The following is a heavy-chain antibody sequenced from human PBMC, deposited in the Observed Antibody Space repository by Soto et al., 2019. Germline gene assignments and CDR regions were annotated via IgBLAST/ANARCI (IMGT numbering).Heavy chain of an antibody. CDR3: ARGVGIVVVVAATRTRGAFDI. CDR2: INHSGST. D-gene: IGHD2-15*01. CDR1: GGSFSGYY. J-gene: IGHJ3*02. Sequence: SETLSLTCAVYGGSFSGYYWSWIRQPPGKGLEWIGEINHSGSTNYNPSLKSRVTISVDTSKNQFSLKLSSVTAADTAVYYCARGVGIVVVVAATRTRGAFDIWGQGTMVTVSS. V-gene: IGHV4-34*01.